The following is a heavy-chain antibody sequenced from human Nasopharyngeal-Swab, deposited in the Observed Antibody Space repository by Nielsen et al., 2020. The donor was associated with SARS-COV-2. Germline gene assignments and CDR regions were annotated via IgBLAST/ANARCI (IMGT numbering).Heavy chain of an antibody. Sequence: KVSCKGSGYSFTSYWIGWVRQMPGKGLEWMGIIYPGDSDTRYSPSFQGQVTISADKSISTAYLQWSSLKASDTAMYYCARQSYCSSTSCYGLDYYYMDVWGKGTTVTVSS. D-gene: IGHD2-2*01. V-gene: IGHV5-51*01. J-gene: IGHJ6*03. CDR1: GYSFTSYW. CDR2: IYPGDSDT. CDR3: ARQSYCSSTSCYGLDYYYMDV.